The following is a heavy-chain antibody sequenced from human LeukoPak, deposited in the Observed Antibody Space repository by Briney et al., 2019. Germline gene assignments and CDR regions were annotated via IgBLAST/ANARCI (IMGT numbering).Heavy chain of an antibody. CDR3: ARGGKFGEFLYPPDY. Sequence: GGSLRLSCAASGFTFSDYYMSWIRQAPGKGLEWVSYISSSGSTIYYAHSVKGRFTISRDNAKNSLYLQMNSLRAEDTAVYYCARGGKFGEFLYPPDYWGQGTLVTVSS. D-gene: IGHD3-10*01. V-gene: IGHV3-11*01. CDR1: GFTFSDYY. CDR2: ISSSGSTI. J-gene: IGHJ4*02.